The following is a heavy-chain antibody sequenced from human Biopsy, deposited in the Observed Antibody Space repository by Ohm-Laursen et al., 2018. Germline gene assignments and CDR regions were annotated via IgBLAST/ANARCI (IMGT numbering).Heavy chain of an antibody. CDR3: ARDTRWSPYSMDV. CDR2: ISGGRTI. D-gene: IGHD4-23*01. V-gene: IGHV3-11*01. J-gene: IGHJ6*02. CDR1: GFSFSDYH. Sequence: SLRLSCTASGFSFSDYHMYWIRQPPGRGLEWVSYISGGRTIYYGDSLTCRVTISRDNTKNSLNLQMHSLRAEDTAVYYCARDTRWSPYSMDVWGQGTTVTVSS.